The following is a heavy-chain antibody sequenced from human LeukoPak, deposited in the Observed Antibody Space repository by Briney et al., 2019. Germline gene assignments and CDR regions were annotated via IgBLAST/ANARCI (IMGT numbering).Heavy chain of an antibody. J-gene: IGHJ4*02. Sequence: ASEKVSCKASGYTFTSYYMHWVRQAPGQGLEWMGIINPSGGSTSYAQKFQGRVTMTRDTSTSTVYMELSSLRSEDTAVYYCARDEGDYGCRNWGQGTLVTVSS. CDR3: ARDEGDYGCRN. V-gene: IGHV1-46*01. CDR1: GYTFTSYY. D-gene: IGHD4-17*01. CDR2: INPSGGST.